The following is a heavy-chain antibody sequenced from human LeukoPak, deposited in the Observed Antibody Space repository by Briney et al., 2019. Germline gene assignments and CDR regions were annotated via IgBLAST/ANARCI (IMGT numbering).Heavy chain of an antibody. CDR3: AGDTHSSSWYDH. Sequence: GGSLRLSCVASGFTFSVHGMSWVRQAPGKGLEWISYIGSSSSDIYNADSVKGRFTSSRDNAKNSLYLQMNSLRVEDTAVYYCAGDTHSSSWYDHWGQGTLVTVSS. V-gene: IGHV3-21*05. CDR2: IGSSSSDI. D-gene: IGHD6-19*01. J-gene: IGHJ5*02. CDR1: GFTFSVHG.